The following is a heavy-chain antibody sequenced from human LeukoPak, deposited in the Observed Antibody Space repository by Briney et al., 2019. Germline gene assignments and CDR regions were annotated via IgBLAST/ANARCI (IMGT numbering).Heavy chain of an antibody. CDR2: IYHSGST. D-gene: IGHD3-22*01. CDR1: GYSISRGYS. J-gene: IGHJ3*02. Sequence: PSETLSLTCTVSGYSISRGYSWGWIRQPPGKGLEWIGNIYHSGSTNYSPSLKSRVTISVDTSKNQFSLKLSSVTAADTAVYYCATDSSGYYYGVPPFDIWGQGTMVTVSS. CDR3: ATDSSGYYYGVPPFDI. V-gene: IGHV4-38-2*02.